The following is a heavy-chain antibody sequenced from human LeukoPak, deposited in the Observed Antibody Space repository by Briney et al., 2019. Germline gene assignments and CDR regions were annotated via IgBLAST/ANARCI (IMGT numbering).Heavy chain of an antibody. Sequence: SQTLSLTCTVSGGSISSGGYYWSWIRQHPGKGLEWIGYIYYSGSTYYNPSLKRRVTISVDTSKNQFSLKLSSVTAADTAVYYCARDRPGYYYGMDVWGQGTTVTVSS. CDR3: ARDRPGYYYGMDV. D-gene: IGHD6-6*01. CDR2: IYYSGST. CDR1: GGSISSGGYY. J-gene: IGHJ6*02. V-gene: IGHV4-31*03.